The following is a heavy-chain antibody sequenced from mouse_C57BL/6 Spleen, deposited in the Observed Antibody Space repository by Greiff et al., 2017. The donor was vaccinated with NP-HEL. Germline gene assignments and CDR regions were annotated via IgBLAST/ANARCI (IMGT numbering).Heavy chain of an antibody. V-gene: IGHV1-20*01. CDR2: INPYNGDT. Sequence: EVQLQQSGPELVKPGDSVKISCKASGYSFTGYFMNWVMQSHGKSLEWIGRINPYNGDTFYNQKFKGKATLTVDKSSSTAHMELRSLTSEDSAVYYCASRGSSYYFDVWGTGTTVTVSS. J-gene: IGHJ1*03. CDR3: ASRGSSYYFDV. D-gene: IGHD1-1*01. CDR1: GYSFTGYF.